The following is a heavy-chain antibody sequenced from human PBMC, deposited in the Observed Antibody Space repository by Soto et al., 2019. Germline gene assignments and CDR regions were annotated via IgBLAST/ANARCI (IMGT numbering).Heavy chain of an antibody. J-gene: IGHJ4*02. V-gene: IGHV3-23*01. CDR2: SSATGAGT. D-gene: IGHD1-7*01. CDR1: GFTFSSYG. Sequence: GSLRLSCAASGFTFSSYGMTWVRQAPGKGLEWVSFSSATGAGTYYADSVKGRFTISRDNSKNTLYLQMTSLRADDTAVYYCAKDRREGGNYGFYSDFWGQGALVTVSS. CDR3: AKDRREGGNYGFYSDF.